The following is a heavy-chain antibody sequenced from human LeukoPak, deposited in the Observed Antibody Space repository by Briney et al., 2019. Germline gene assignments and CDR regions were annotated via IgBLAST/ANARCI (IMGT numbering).Heavy chain of an antibody. CDR3: ARHTTFYYYYMDV. V-gene: IGHV3-7*01. CDR2: IKQDGSEK. Sequence: GGSLRLSCAASGFKFSSYWMSWVRQAPGKGLEWVANIKQDGSEKYYVDSVKGRFTISRDNAKNSLYLQMNSLRAEDTAVFYCARHTTFYYYYMDVWGKGITVTVSS. CDR1: GFKFSSYW. D-gene: IGHD2/OR15-2a*01. J-gene: IGHJ6*03.